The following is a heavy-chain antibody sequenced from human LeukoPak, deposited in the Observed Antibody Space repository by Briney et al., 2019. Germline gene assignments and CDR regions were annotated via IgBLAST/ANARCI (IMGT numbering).Heavy chain of an antibody. D-gene: IGHD1-1*01. CDR3: RREAPFSFGFRRWKTFTP. Sequence: PSETLSLTCTVSGVSMTIGGYYWTWIRQPAGKGLEWLGRVFTSGKTDYNPSLKSRLTISLETSENQFSLKLTSVTAADTAVYFWRREAPFSFGFRRWKTFTPWAQEALSPSPQ. J-gene: IGHJ5*02. V-gene: IGHV4-61*02. CDR1: GVSMTIGGYY. CDR2: VFTSGKT.